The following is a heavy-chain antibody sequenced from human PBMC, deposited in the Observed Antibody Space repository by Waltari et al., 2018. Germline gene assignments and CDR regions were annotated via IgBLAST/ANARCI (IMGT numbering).Heavy chain of an antibody. CDR3: ARDPYYYDSSGYYHDY. D-gene: IGHD3-22*01. CDR2: IGYDGINK. CDR1: GFTFSSYG. Sequence: QVQLVESGGGVVQPGRSLRLSCAASGFTFSSYGMHWVRQAPGKGLEWVAVIGYDGINKYYADPGKGRFTISRDNSKNTLYLQMNSLRAEDTAVYYCARDPYYYDSSGYYHDYWGQGTLVTVSS. V-gene: IGHV3-33*01. J-gene: IGHJ4*02.